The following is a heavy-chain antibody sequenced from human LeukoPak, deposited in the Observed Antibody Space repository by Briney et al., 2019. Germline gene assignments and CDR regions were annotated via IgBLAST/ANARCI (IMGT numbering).Heavy chain of an antibody. V-gene: IGHV3-23*01. J-gene: IGHJ4*02. CDR1: GFTFSSYA. D-gene: IGHD1-14*01. Sequence: PGGSLRLSCAASGFTFSSYAMSWVGQAPGKGVEWVSPISGSGGSTYYVDSVKGRFTISRDNSKNTLYSQMNSLRAEDTAVYYCAKGPGPSITSLTHFDSWGQGTLVTVSS. CDR2: ISGSGGST. CDR3: AKGPGPSITSLTHFDS.